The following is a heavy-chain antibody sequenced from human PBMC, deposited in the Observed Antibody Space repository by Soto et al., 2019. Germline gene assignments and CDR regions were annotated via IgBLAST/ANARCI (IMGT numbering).Heavy chain of an antibody. CDR3: AKENGYSSSWFEFDY. CDR2: ISGSGGST. Sequence: GGSLRLSCAASGFTFSSYAMSGVRQAPGKGLEWVSAISGSGGSTYYADSVKGRFTISRDNSKNTLYPQMNSLRAEDTAVYYCAKENGYSSSWFEFDYWGQGTLVTVSS. V-gene: IGHV3-23*01. D-gene: IGHD6-13*01. CDR1: GFTFSSYA. J-gene: IGHJ4*02.